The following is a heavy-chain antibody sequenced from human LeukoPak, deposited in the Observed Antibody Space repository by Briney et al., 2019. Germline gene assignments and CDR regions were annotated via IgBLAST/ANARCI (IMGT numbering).Heavy chain of an antibody. CDR1: GGSISSSSYY. D-gene: IGHD6-19*01. J-gene: IGHJ4*02. CDR3: AEGEQWLEGIDY. Sequence: PSETLSLTCTVSGGSISSSSYYWGWIRQPPGKGLEWIGSIYYSGSTYYNPSLKSRVTISVDTSKNQFSLKLSSVTAADTAVYYCAEGEQWLEGIDYWGQGTLVTVSS. CDR2: IYYSGST. V-gene: IGHV4-39*07.